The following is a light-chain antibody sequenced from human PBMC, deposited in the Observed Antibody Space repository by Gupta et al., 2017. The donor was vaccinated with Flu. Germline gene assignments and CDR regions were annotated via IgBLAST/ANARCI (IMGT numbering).Light chain of an antibody. Sequence: DIVMTQSPLSLPVTPGEPASISCRSSQSLLHSNGYNYLDWYLQKPGQSPQLLIYLGSNRASGVPDRFSGSGSGTDFTLKISRVEAEDVGVYYCMQALQNPQRFGQGTKLEIK. J-gene: IGKJ2*01. CDR2: LGS. CDR3: MQALQNPQR. V-gene: IGKV2-28*01. CDR1: QSLLHSNGYNY.